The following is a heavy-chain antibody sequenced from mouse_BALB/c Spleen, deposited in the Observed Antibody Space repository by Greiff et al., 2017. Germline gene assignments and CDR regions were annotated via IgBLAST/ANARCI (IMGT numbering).Heavy chain of an antibody. J-gene: IGHJ4*01. CDR2: IWAGGST. D-gene: IGHD1-1*01. CDR1: GFSLTSYG. CDR3: ARGDGSSPYAMDY. Sequence: VKLVESGPGLVAPSQSLSITCTVSGFSLTSYGVHWVRQPPGKGLEWLGVIWAGGSTNYNSALMSRLSISKDNSKSQVFLKMNSLQTDDTAMYYCARGDGSSPYAMDYWGQGTSVTVSS. V-gene: IGHV2-9*02.